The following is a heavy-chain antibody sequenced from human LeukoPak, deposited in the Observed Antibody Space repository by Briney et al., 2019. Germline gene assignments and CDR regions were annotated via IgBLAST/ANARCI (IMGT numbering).Heavy chain of an antibody. J-gene: IGHJ4*02. V-gene: IGHV3-43*02. D-gene: IGHD3-22*01. CDR2: ISGDGGST. CDR1: GFTFDDYA. Sequence: GGSLRLSCAASGFTFDDYAMHWVRQAPGKGLEWVSLISGDGGSTYYADSVKGRFTISRDNSKNSLYLQMNSLRTEDTALYYSANAFYDSSGYYYFDYWGQGTLVTVSS. CDR3: ANAFYDSSGYYYFDY.